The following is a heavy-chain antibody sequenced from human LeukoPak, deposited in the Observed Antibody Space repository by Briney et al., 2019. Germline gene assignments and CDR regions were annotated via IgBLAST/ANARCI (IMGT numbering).Heavy chain of an antibody. CDR2: ILYDK. J-gene: IGHJ4*02. CDR1: GFTFTSYA. CDR3: ARSLGAGYFDY. Sequence: GGSLRLSCAASGFTFTSYAMHWVRQAPGKGLEWVAVILYDKYYADSVKGRFTISRDNSKNTLYLQMNSLRVEDTAVYYCARSLGAGYFDYWGQGTLVTVSS. D-gene: IGHD6-19*01. V-gene: IGHV3-30*04.